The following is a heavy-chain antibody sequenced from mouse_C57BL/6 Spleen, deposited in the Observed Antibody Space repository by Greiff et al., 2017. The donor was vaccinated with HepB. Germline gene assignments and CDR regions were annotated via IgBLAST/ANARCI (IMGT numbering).Heavy chain of an antibody. CDR1: GFTFTDYY. J-gene: IGHJ4*01. Sequence: EVQLVESGGGLVQPGGSLSLSCAASGFTFTDYYMSWVRQPPGKALEWLGFIRNKANGYTTEYSASVKGRFTISRDNSQSILYLQMNALRAEDSATYYCARDPRGAGSLYYYAMDYWGQGTSVTVSS. CDR2: IRNKANGYTT. V-gene: IGHV7-3*01. D-gene: IGHD3-3*01. CDR3: ARDPRGAGSLYYYAMDY.